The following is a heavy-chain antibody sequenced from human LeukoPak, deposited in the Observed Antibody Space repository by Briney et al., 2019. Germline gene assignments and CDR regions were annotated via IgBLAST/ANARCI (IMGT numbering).Heavy chain of an antibody. D-gene: IGHD6-13*01. V-gene: IGHV3-43D*03. Sequence: GGSLRLSCAASGFTFDDYAMHWVRQPPGKGLEWVSLINWDGGSTYYADSVKGRFTISRDNSKNSLYLQMNSLRAEDTALYYCAKDALYSNPGYYYSYYMDFWGKGTTVTVSS. J-gene: IGHJ6*03. CDR3: AKDALYSNPGYYYSYYMDF. CDR2: INWDGGST. CDR1: GFTFDDYA.